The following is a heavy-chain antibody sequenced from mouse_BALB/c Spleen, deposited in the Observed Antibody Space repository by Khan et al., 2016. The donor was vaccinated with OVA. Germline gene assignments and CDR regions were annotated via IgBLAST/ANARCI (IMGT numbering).Heavy chain of an antibody. CDR2: IWSGGST. CDR1: GFSLTSYG. D-gene: IGHD2-14*01. Sequence: QVQLKQSGPGLVQPSQSLSITCTVSGFSLTSYGVHWVRQSPGKGLEWLGVIWSGGSTDYNAAFISRLSISKDNSKSQVFFKMKSLQANDTAIYYCARIFIGTTDYAMDYWGQGTSVTVSS. V-gene: IGHV2-2*02. J-gene: IGHJ4*01. CDR3: ARIFIGTTDYAMDY.